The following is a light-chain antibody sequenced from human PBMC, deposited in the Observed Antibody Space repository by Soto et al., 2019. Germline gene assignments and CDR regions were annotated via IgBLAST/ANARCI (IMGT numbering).Light chain of an antibody. V-gene: IGKV3-20*01. Sequence: EIVLTQSPGALSLSPGERATLSCRASQSVRNNYLAWYQQRPGQAPRLLIYAASSRATGIPDRFSGSGSGTDLTLTISRLEPEDFAVYYCQQYGTSPRTFGQGTKVDIX. CDR2: AAS. J-gene: IGKJ1*01. CDR1: QSVRNNY. CDR3: QQYGTSPRT.